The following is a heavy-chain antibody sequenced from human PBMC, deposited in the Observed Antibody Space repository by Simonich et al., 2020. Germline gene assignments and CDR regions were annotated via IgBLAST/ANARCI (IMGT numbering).Heavy chain of an antibody. Sequence: QVQLVESGGGVVQPGRSLRLSCAASGFTFSSYGMHWVRQAPGKGREWGAVIWYDGSNKYYADSVKGRFTISRDNSKNTLYLQMNSLRAEDTAMYYCAKSRIVGATTDAFDIWGQGTMVTVSS. CDR3: AKSRIVGATTDAFDI. CDR2: IWYDGSNK. D-gene: IGHD1-26*01. V-gene: IGHV3-30*18. CDR1: GFTFSSYG. J-gene: IGHJ3*02.